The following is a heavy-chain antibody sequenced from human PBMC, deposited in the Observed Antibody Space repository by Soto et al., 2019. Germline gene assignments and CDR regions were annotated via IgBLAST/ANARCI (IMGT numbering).Heavy chain of an antibody. J-gene: IGHJ4*02. CDR1: GFTFSSYV. CDR3: AKVPYDFWSGSYPPLYFDS. V-gene: IGHV3-23*01. Sequence: EVQLLESGGGLVQPGGSLRLSCAASGFTFSSYVMSWVRQAPGKGLEWVSGISGSGGSTYYADSVKGRFTISRDNSKNTLYLQMNSLRAEDTAVYYCAKVPYDFWSGSYPPLYFDSWGQGTLVTVSS. CDR2: ISGSGGST. D-gene: IGHD3-3*01.